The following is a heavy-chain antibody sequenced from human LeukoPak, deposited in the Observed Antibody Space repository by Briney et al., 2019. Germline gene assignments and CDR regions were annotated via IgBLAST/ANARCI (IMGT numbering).Heavy chain of an antibody. D-gene: IGHD6-13*01. CDR3: ARDLDSSSWYIEY. J-gene: IGHJ4*02. CDR1: GYTFTTYF. CDR2: INPSVGST. V-gene: IGHV1-46*01. Sequence: ASVKVSCKASGYTFTTYFIHWVRQAPGQGLEWMGMINPSVGSTTCAQKFQGRVTMTRDTSTSTVYMELSSLRSEDTAVYYCARDLDSSSWYIEYWGQGTLVTVS.